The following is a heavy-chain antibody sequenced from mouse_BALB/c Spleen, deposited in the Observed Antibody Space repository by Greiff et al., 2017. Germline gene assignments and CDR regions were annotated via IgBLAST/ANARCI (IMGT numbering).Heavy chain of an antibody. CDR2: ISSGGST. CDR1: GFTFSSYA. V-gene: IGHV5-6-5*01. CDR3: ARGRIYDGYYPWFAY. J-gene: IGHJ3*01. Sequence: EVMLVESGGGLVKPGGSLKLSCAASGFTFSSYAMSWVRQTPEKRLEWVASISSGGSTYYPDSVKGRFTISRDNARNILYLQMSSLRSEDTAMYYCARGRIYDGYYPWFAYWGQGTLVTVSA. D-gene: IGHD2-3*01.